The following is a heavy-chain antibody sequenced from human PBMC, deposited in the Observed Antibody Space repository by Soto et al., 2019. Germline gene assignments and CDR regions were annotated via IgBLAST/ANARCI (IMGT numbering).Heavy chain of an antibody. CDR2: IYWDDDK. CDR1: GFSLSTSGVG. J-gene: IGHJ4*02. Sequence: QITLKESGPTLVRPTQTLTLTCTFSGFSLSTSGVGVGWIRQPPGKALEWLALIYWDDDKRYSPSLKSRLTITKDTSKNQVVLTMTNMDPVDTGTYYCAHKQRDRDVSWYFDYWGQGTLVTVSS. V-gene: IGHV2-5*02. CDR3: AHKQRDRDVSWYFDY. D-gene: IGHD6-13*01.